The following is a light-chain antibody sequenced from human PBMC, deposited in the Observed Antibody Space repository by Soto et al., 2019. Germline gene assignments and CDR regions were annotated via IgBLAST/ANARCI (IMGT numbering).Light chain of an antibody. CDR1: QSVSSN. V-gene: IGKV3-15*01. J-gene: IGKJ2*03. CDR3: LQHETYPRS. CDR2: GAS. Sequence: EIVMTQSPATLSVSPGERATLSCRASQSVSSNLAWYQQKPGQAPRLLIYGASTRATGIPARFSGSGSGTEFTLTISSLQSEDFATYYCLQHETYPRSFGQGTKLEIK.